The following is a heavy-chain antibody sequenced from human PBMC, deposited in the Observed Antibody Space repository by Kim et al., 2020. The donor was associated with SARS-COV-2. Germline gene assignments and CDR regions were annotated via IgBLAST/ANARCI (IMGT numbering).Heavy chain of an antibody. Sequence: ASVKVSCKASGYTFTSYDINWVRQATGQGLVWMGWMNPNSGNTGYAQKFQGRVTMTRNTSISTSYMELSSLGSEDTAVYYCARADYGGNSPGHYWGQGTLVTVSS. CDR3: ARADYGGNSPGHY. CDR2: MNPNSGNT. V-gene: IGHV1-8*01. J-gene: IGHJ4*02. CDR1: GYTFTSYD. D-gene: IGHD4-17*01.